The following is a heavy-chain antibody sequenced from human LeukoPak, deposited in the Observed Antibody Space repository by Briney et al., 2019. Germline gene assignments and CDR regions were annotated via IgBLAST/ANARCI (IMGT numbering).Heavy chain of an antibody. J-gene: IGHJ4*02. D-gene: IGHD5-18*01. CDR2: INHSGST. CDR3: ARGLSYGHDY. Sequence: SETLSLTCAVYGGSFSGYYWSWIRQPPGKGLEWIGEINHSGSTNYNPSLKSRVTISVDTSKNQFSLKLSSVTAADTAVYYCARGLSYGHDYWGRGTLVTVSS. CDR1: GGSFSGYY. V-gene: IGHV4-34*01.